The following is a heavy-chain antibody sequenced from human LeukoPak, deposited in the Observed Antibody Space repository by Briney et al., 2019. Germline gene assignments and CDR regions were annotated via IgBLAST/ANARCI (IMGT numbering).Heavy chain of an antibody. J-gene: IGHJ4*02. CDR2: IYTSGST. CDR1: GGSISSGSYY. Sequence: SETLSLTCTVSGGSISSGSYYWSWIRHPAGKGLEWIGRIYTSGSTNYNPSLKSRVTISVDTSKNQFSLKLSSVTAADTAVYYCARETSLAGFASGLGFNYWGQGILVTVSS. D-gene: IGHD6-19*01. CDR3: ARETSLAGFASGLGFNY. V-gene: IGHV4-61*02.